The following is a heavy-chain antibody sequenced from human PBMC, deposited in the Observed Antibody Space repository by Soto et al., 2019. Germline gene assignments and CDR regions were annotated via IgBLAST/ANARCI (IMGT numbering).Heavy chain of an antibody. J-gene: IGHJ6*02. D-gene: IGHD1-26*01. CDR3: ASRGLGARIYYYYGMDV. CDR2: IYYSGST. CDR1: GGSISSSSYY. Sequence: SETLSLTCTVSGGSISSSSYYWGWIRQPPGKGLEWIGSIYYSGSTYYNPSLKGRVTISVDTSKNQFSLKLSSVTAADTAVYYCASRGLGARIYYYYGMDVWGQGTTVTVSS. V-gene: IGHV4-39*01.